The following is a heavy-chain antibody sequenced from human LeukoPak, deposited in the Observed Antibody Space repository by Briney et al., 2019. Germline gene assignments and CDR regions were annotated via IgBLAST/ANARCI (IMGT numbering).Heavy chain of an antibody. J-gene: IGHJ5*02. CDR3: ARGLDNYYYDSSGSRNWFDP. Sequence: SSETLSLTCTVSGGSISSHYWSWIRQPPGKGLEWNGYIYYSGSTNYNPSLKSRVTISVDTSKNQFSLKLSSVTAADTAVYYCARGLDNYYYDSSGSRNWFDPWGQGTLVTVSS. V-gene: IGHV4-59*11. CDR2: IYYSGST. D-gene: IGHD3-22*01. CDR1: GGSISSHY.